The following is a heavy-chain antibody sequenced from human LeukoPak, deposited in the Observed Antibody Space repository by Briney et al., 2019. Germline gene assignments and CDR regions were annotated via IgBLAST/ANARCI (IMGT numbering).Heavy chain of an antibody. CDR3: ARVGYSGYDSRPVFDY. CDR1: GYTFTSYG. J-gene: IGHJ4*02. Sequence: ASVKVSCKASGYTFTSYGISWVRQAPGQGLEWMGWISAYNGNTNYAQKLQGRVTMTTDTSTSTAYMELRSLRSEDTAVYYCARVGYSGYDSRPVFDYWGQGTLVTVSS. V-gene: IGHV1-18*01. D-gene: IGHD5-12*01. CDR2: ISAYNGNT.